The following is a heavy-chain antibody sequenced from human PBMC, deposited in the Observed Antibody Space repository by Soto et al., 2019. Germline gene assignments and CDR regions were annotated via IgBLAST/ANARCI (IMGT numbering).Heavy chain of an antibody. CDR3: AQDSRYGSNVPWNFDL. V-gene: IGHV3-23*01. CDR2: ISDSGGST. D-gene: IGHD2-2*01. CDR1: EFTFSTYA. Sequence: EVQLLQSGGGLVQPGESLRLSCAVSEFTFSTYAMTWVRQAPGKGLEWVSAISDSGGSTYYADSVKGRFTISRDNSKNTLYPQMNSLRADDTAVYYCAQDSRYGSNVPWNFDLWGRGTLVTVSS. J-gene: IGHJ2*01.